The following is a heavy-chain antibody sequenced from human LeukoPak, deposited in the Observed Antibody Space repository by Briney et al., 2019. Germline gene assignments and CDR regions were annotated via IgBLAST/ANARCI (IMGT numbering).Heavy chain of an antibody. CDR3: ASPSSVYYRV. D-gene: IGHD3-22*01. CDR2: INHCGST. V-gene: IGHV4-34*01. Sequence: PSETLFLTCAVYGGSFSGYYWGWIRQPPGKGRGWIGEINHCGSTNYNPSLKSRVTISVDTSKNQSSLKLGSVTAADTAVYYCASPSSVYYRVWGQGTLVTVSS. CDR1: GGSFSGYY. J-gene: IGHJ4*02.